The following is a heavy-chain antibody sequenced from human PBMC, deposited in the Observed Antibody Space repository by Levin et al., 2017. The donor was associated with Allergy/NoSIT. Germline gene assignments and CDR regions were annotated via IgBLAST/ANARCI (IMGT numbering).Heavy chain of an antibody. CDR2: IYYSGST. J-gene: IGHJ4*02. CDR3: ARPYYVDTSGQGSFDY. CDR1: SGSISSSSYY. V-gene: IGHV4-39*01. Sequence: NTSETLSLTCTVSSGSISSSSYYWGWIRQPPGKGLEWIGNIYYSGSTYYNPSLKSRVTISVDTSKNQFSLKLSSVTAAYTAVYYCARPYYVDTSGQGSFDYWGQGTLVTVSS. D-gene: IGHD3-22*01.